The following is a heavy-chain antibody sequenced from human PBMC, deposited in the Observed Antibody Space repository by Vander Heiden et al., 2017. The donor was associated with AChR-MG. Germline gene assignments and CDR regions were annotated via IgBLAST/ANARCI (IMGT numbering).Heavy chain of an antibody. CDR2: ISSSSSYI. Sequence: EVQLVESGGGLVKPGGSLRLSCAASGFTFSSYSMNWVRQAPGKGLEWVSSISSSSSYIYYADSVKGRFTISRDNAKNSLYLQMNSLRAEDTAVYYCARDGGYDFWSGYYTDRSGYYYYYYMDVWGKGTTVTVSS. CDR3: ARDGGYDFWSGYYTDRSGYYYYYYMDV. CDR1: GFTFSSYS. V-gene: IGHV3-21*01. D-gene: IGHD3-3*01. J-gene: IGHJ6*03.